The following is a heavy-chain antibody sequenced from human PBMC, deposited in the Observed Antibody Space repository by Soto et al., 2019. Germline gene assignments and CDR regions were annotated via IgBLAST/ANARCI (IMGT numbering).Heavy chain of an antibody. CDR3: ARDLATIFGVVLGTWDY. CDR1: GYTFTSYA. D-gene: IGHD3-3*01. V-gene: IGHV1-3*01. CDR2: INAGNGNT. J-gene: IGHJ4*02. Sequence: ASVKVSCKASGYTFTSYAMHWVRQAPGQRLEWMGWINAGNGNTKYSQKFQGRVTITRDTSASTAYMELSSLRSEDTAVYYCARDLATIFGVVLGTWDYWGQGTLVTVSS.